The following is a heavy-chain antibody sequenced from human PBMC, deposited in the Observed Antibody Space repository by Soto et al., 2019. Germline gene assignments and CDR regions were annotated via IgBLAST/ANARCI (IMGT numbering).Heavy chain of an antibody. CDR2: INAGNGNT. CDR1: GYTFTSYA. D-gene: IGHD6-13*01. CDR3: ERGLGIAAAGTVGY. V-gene: IGHV1-3*01. J-gene: IGHJ4*02. Sequence: GDTVKVSCNASGYTFTSYAMNLVRQSPGQRLEWMGWINAGNGNTKYSQKFQGRVTITRDTSASTAYMELSSLRSEETAVYYCERGLGIAAAGTVGYWGKGTLVTVSS.